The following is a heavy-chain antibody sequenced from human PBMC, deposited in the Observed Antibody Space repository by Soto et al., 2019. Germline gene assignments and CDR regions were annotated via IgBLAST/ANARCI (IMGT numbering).Heavy chain of an antibody. D-gene: IGHD5-12*01. V-gene: IGHV3-30*18. J-gene: IGHJ6*02. CDR2: ISYDGSNK. Sequence: PGGSLRLSCAASGFTFSSYGMHWVRQAPGKGLEWVAVISYDGSNKYYADSVKGRFTISRENSKNTLYLKMNSLRAEDTAVYYCAKDGDGYTFYYYYGMDVWGQGTTVTVSS. CDR3: AKDGDGYTFYYYYGMDV. CDR1: GFTFSSYG.